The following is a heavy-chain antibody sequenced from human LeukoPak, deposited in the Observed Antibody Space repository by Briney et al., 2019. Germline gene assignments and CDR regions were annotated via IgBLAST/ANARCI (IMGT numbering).Heavy chain of an antibody. CDR1: GFTFSSHA. CDR3: AKCAWFGDAPGGDY. J-gene: IGHJ4*02. Sequence: GGSLRLSCAASGFTFSSHAMSWVRQAPGRGLELVSAIRGGGGPTYYAASVKRRFTISRDNSKNTLYLQMNSLRAEDTAVYYCAKCAWFGDAPGGDYWGQGTLVTVSS. CDR2: IRGGGGPT. V-gene: IGHV3-23*01. D-gene: IGHD3-10*01.